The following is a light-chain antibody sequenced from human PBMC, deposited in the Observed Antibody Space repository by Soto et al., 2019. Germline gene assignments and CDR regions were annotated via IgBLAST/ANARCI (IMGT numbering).Light chain of an antibody. V-gene: IGLV2-23*01. CDR3: CSFASSRTYV. CDR1: SSDVGSSNL. CDR2: EGS. Sequence: QSALTQPAYVSGSPGQSITISCTGTSSDVGSSNLVSWYQQHPGKAPKVMIFEGSQRPSGVSHRFSGPKSGNTASLTISGLQAEDEADYYCCSFASSRTYVFGTGTKLTVL. J-gene: IGLJ1*01.